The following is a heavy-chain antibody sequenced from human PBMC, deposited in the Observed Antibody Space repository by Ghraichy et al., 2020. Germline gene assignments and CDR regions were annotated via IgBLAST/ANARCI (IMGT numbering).Heavy chain of an antibody. CDR3: ATPVSVFSGDYPYYHYGMDV. J-gene: IGHJ6*02. CDR2: IYSGGSR. V-gene: IGHV3-53*01. CDR1: GFIVSTNY. D-gene: IGHD5-12*01. Sequence: GGSLRLSCAASGFIVSTNYVSWVRQAPGKGLDWVSCIYSGGSRYYADSVRGRFTVSRDNAKNTVYLQMNSLRAEDTAVYYCATPVSVFSGDYPYYHYGMDVWGQGTTVTVSS.